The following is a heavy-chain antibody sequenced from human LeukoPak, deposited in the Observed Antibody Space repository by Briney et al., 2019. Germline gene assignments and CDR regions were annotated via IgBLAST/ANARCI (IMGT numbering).Heavy chain of an antibody. CDR1: GFTFSSYE. Sequence: GGYLRFSGAASGFTFSSYEMNWLRQAPGKGREWVSYISSSGSTIYYADSVKGRFTISRDNAKNSLYLQMNSLRAEDTAVYYCARDRESVTSYASYFDPWGQGTLVTVSS. D-gene: IGHD4-17*01. CDR2: ISSSGSTI. V-gene: IGHV3-48*03. CDR3: ARDRESVTSYASYFDP. J-gene: IGHJ5*02.